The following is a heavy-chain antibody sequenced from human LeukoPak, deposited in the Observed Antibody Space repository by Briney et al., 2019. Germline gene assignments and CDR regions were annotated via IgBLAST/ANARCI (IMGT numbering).Heavy chain of an antibody. CDR3: STDVWFRGLFDY. V-gene: IGHV3-15*01. D-gene: IGHD3-10*01. Sequence: GGSLRLSCAASGFPFSDAWMSWVRQAPGKGLEWVGRIKSKTDGGTTDYAAPVKGRFTISRDDSKNTLYLQMNSLKTEDTAVYYCSTDVWFRGLFDYWGQGTLVTVSS. CDR1: GFPFSDAW. J-gene: IGHJ4*02. CDR2: IKSKTDGGTT.